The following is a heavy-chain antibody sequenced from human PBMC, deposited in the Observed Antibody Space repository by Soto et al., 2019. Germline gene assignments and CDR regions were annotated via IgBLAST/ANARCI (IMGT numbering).Heavy chain of an antibody. CDR3: AKDTGSHMISYYYYGMDV. CDR1: GFTFSSYG. V-gene: IGHV3-30*18. D-gene: IGHD3-10*01. CDR2: ISYDGSNK. J-gene: IGHJ6*02. Sequence: HPGGSLRLSCAASGFTFSSYGMHWVRQAPGKGLEWVAVISYDGSNKYYADSVKGRFTISRDNSKNTLYLQMNSLRAEDTAVYYCAKDTGSHMISYYYYGMDVWGQGTTVTVSS.